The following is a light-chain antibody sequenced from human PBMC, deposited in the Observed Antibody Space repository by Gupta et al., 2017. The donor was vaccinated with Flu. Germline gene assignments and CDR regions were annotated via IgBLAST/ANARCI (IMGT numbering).Light chain of an antibody. J-gene: IGKJ2*01. V-gene: IGKV2D-29*01. Sequence: VTPGPPDSISCRSSQSLLHKNGRTYFYWYLQRPGQPPQLLIYEIFKWYFGVAERFSGSGSETDFTLNISRVEAEDAGVYYCMQSIQVPYTFGQGTKLEIK. CDR3: MQSIQVPYT. CDR1: QSLLHKNGRTY. CDR2: EIF.